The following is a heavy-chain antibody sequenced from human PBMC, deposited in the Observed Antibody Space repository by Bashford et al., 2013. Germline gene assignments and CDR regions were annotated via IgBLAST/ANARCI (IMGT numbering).Heavy chain of an antibody. CDR2: ISSSGSTI. CDR3: ARDLRLRSAFYGMDV. V-gene: IGHV3-11*01. D-gene: IGHD5-12*01. J-gene: IGHJ6*02. Sequence: RQPPGKGLEWVSYISSSGSTIYYADSVKGRFTISRDNAKNSLYLQMNSLRAEDTAVYYCARDLRLRSAFYGMDVWGQGTTVTVSS.